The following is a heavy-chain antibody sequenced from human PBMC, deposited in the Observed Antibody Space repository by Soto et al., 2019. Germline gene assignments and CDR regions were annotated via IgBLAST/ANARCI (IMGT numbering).Heavy chain of an antibody. Sequence: GGSLRLSCVGSGFSFSRFSLHWVRQAPGKGLEWVADISYDGSNDYYADLVKGRFTVSRDSSKNTLYLQMNSLRAEDTAVYYCARSQGEQQLVDAFDIWGQGTMVTVSS. D-gene: IGHD2-15*01. V-gene: IGHV3-30-3*01. CDR2: ISYDGSND. CDR1: GFSFSRFS. CDR3: ARSQGEQQLVDAFDI. J-gene: IGHJ3*02.